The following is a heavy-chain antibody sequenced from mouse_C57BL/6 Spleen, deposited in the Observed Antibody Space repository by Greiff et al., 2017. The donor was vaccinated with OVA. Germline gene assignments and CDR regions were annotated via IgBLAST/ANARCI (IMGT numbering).Heavy chain of an antibody. Sequence: QVQLKQSGPGLVQPSQSLSFTCTVSGFSLTSYGVHWVRQSPGKGLEWLGVIWSGGSTDYNAAFISRLSISKDNSKSQVFFKMNSLQADDTAIYYCAREEWLLQFAYWGQGTLVTVSA. CDR1: GFSLTSYG. CDR2: IWSGGST. V-gene: IGHV2-2*01. J-gene: IGHJ3*01. CDR3: AREEWLLQFAY. D-gene: IGHD2-3*01.